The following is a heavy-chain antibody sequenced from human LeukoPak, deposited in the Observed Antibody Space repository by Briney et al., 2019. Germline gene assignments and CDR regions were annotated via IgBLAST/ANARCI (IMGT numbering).Heavy chain of an antibody. CDR2: IRHDGSNK. Sequence: GGSLRLSCAASGFTFSSYGMHWVRQAPGKGLEWVAFIRHDGSNKYYADSVKGRFTISRDNSKNTLYLQMNSLRAEDTAVYYCAKVQYGSGSYYYYYYMDVWGKGTTVTVSS. V-gene: IGHV3-30*02. J-gene: IGHJ6*03. CDR3: AKVQYGSGSYYYYYYMDV. D-gene: IGHD3-10*01. CDR1: GFTFSSYG.